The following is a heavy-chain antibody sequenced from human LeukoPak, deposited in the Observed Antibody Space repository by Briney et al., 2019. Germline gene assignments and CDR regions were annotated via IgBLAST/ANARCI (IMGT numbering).Heavy chain of an antibody. D-gene: IGHD3-22*01. CDR1: GYTFTSYG. J-gene: IGHJ4*02. CDR3: ARSENRYYYDSSGYKGLDY. Sequence: ASVKVSCKASGYTFTSYGISWVRQAPGQELEWMGWISAYNGNTNYAQKLQGRVTVTTDTSTSTAYMELRSLRSDDTAVYYCARSENRYYYDSSGYKGLDYWGQGTLVTVSS. CDR2: ISAYNGNT. V-gene: IGHV1-18*01.